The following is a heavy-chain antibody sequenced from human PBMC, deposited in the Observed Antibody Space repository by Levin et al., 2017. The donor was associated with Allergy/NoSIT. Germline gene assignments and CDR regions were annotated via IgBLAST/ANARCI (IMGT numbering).Heavy chain of an antibody. V-gene: IGHV3-7*04. D-gene: IGHD5-12*01. CDR1: GFTFSGYW. Sequence: QPGGSLRLSCAASGFTFSGYWMTWVRQAPGKGLEWVASIKQDGSEKDYVDSVEGRFTISRDNAKTSLYLQMNSLRAEDTALYYCARARGGYDFDYWGRGTLVTVSS. CDR2: IKQDGSEK. J-gene: IGHJ4*02. CDR3: ARARGGYDFDY.